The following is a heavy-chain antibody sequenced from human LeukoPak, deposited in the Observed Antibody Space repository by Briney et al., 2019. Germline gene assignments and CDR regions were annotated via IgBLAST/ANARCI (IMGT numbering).Heavy chain of an antibody. Sequence: GGSLRLSCAASGFTFSEAWMNWVRQAPGKGLEWVGHIKNRPDGGTTDYAAPVKGRFTISRDDSKNTLYLQMNGLKTEDTAVHYCTTDIWTYSARDYWGQGTLVTVSS. CDR1: GFTFSEAW. J-gene: IGHJ4*02. CDR3: TTDIWTYSARDY. CDR2: IKNRPDGGTT. D-gene: IGHD3/OR15-3a*01. V-gene: IGHV3-15*01.